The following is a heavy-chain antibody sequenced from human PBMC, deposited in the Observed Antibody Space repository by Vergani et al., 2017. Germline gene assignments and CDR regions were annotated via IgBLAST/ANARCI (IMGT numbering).Heavy chain of an antibody. CDR2: IIPIFGTA. J-gene: IGHJ3*02. Sequence: QVQLVQSGAEVKKPGSSVKVSCKASGGTFSSYAISWVRQAPGQGLEWMGGIIPIFGTANYAQKFQGRVTITADESTSAAYMELSSLRSEDTAVYYCAILPGGGTSIAARDAFDIWGQGTMVTVSS. CDR3: AILPGGGTSIAARDAFDI. D-gene: IGHD6-6*01. V-gene: IGHV1-69*01. CDR1: GGTFSSYA.